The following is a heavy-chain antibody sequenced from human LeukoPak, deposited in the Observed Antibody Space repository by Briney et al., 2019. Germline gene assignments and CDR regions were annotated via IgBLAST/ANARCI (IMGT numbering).Heavy chain of an antibody. CDR1: GFTFSTYS. J-gene: IGHJ6*03. CDR3: AREVQLKGYYYYYYMDV. Sequence: GGSLRLSCAASGFTFSTYSMNWVRQAPGKGLEWVSYIGSSATTVYYADSVKGRFTISRDNAKNTLYLQMNSLRAEDTAVYYCAREVQLKGYYYYYYMDVWGKGTTVTVSS. CDR2: IGSSATTV. D-gene: IGHD1-1*01. V-gene: IGHV3-48*04.